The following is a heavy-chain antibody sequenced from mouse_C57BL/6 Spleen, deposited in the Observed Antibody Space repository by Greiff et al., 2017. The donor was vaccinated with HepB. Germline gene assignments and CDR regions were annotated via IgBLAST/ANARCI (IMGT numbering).Heavy chain of an antibody. D-gene: IGHD2-3*01. J-gene: IGHJ3*01. CDR2: IHPNSGST. V-gene: IGHV1-64*01. CDR3: ARSDGYYWFAY. CDR1: GYTFTSYW. Sequence: QVQLQQPGAELVKPGASVKLSCKASGYTFTSYWMHWVKQRPGQGLEWIGMIHPNSGSTNYNEKFKSKATLTVDKSSSTAYMQLSSLTSEDSAVYYCARSDGYYWFAYWGQRTLVTVSA.